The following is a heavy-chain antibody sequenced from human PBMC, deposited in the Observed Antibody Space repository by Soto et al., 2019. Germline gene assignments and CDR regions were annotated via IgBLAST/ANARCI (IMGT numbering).Heavy chain of an antibody. CDR2: IYYSGST. D-gene: IGHD3-16*01. Sequence: SETLSLTCTVSGGSISSGDYYWSWIRQPPGKGLEWIGYIYYSGSTNYNPSLKSRVTISVDTSKNQFSLKLSSVTAADTAVYYCARGLLDDYVWGSYPGPGFDPWGQGTLVTVSS. CDR1: GGSISSGDYY. J-gene: IGHJ5*02. V-gene: IGHV4-30-4*01. CDR3: ARGLLDDYVWGSYPGPGFDP.